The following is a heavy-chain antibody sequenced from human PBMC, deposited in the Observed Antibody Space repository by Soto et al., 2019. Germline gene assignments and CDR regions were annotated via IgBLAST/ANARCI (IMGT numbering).Heavy chain of an antibody. D-gene: IGHD1-26*01. CDR3: SGVLSGTPNYYYMDV. J-gene: IGHJ6*03. CDR2: IGTSSSYI. Sequence: EVQLVESGGGLVKPGGSLRLSFAGSGFTFNNNNMNWVRQAPGKGLEWVSSIGTSSSYIYYADSLKGRFTISRDNAENSLYLQLNSLRAEDTAVYYCSGVLSGTPNYYYMDVWGEGTAVTVSS. CDR1: GFTFNNNN. V-gene: IGHV3-21*01.